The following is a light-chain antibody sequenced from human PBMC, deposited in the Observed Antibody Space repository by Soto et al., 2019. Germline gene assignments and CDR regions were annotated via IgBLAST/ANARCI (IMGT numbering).Light chain of an antibody. CDR3: QQYNSYSWT. V-gene: IGKV1-5*03. CDR2: KAS. Sequence: DIQMTQSPSTLSASVGDRVTITCRASQSIRDWLAWYQQKPGKVPKLLIYKASSLESGVPSRFSGSGSGTEFTLTISSLQPDDFATYYCQQYNSYSWTFGQGTKVYI. J-gene: IGKJ1*01. CDR1: QSIRDW.